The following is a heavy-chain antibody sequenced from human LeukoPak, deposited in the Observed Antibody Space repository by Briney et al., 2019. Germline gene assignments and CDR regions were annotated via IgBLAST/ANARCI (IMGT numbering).Heavy chain of an antibody. CDR1: GFTFSNAW. V-gene: IGHV3-15*01. CDR2: IKSKTDGGTT. CDR3: TTXXYCSXXSCYFD. J-gene: IGHJ4*02. D-gene: IGHD2-2*01. Sequence: PGGSLRLSCAVSGFTFSNAWMSWVRQAPGRGLEWVGRIKSKTDGGTTDYAAPVKGRFFISRDDSKDTVSLQMNSLKTEDTAVYYCTTXXYCSXXSCYFDXGQXTXXXXSS.